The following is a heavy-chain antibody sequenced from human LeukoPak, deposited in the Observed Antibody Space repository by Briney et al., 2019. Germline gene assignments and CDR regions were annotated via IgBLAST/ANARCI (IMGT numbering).Heavy chain of an antibody. CDR2: IYPGDSDT. D-gene: IGHD3-10*01. CDR3: ATSPITMVRGADQLYYGMDA. Sequence: GESLKISCKGSGYSFTSYWIGWVRQMPGKGLEWMGIIYPGDSDTRYSPSFQGQVTISADKSISTAYLQWSSLKASDTAMYYCATSPITMVRGADQLYYGMDALGQGTTVTVSS. CDR1: GYSFTSYW. J-gene: IGHJ6*02. V-gene: IGHV5-51*01.